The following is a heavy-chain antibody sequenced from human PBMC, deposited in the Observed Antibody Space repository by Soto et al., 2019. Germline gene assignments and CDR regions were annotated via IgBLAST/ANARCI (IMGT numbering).Heavy chain of an antibody. Sequence: ASVKVSCKVSGYTLTELSIHWVRQAPGKGLEWMGGFDPEDGETIYAQKFQGRVTMTEDTSTDTAYMELSSLRSEDTAVYYCAALWFGELFSKNWFDPWGQGTLVTVSS. J-gene: IGHJ5*02. CDR2: FDPEDGET. CDR1: GYTLTELS. D-gene: IGHD3-10*01. V-gene: IGHV1-24*01. CDR3: AALWFGELFSKNWFDP.